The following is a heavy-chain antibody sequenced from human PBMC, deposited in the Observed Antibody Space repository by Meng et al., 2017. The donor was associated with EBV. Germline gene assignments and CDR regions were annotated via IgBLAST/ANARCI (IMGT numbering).Heavy chain of an antibody. J-gene: IGHJ5*02. D-gene: IGHD6-19*01. CDR1: GDSISSFYY. V-gene: IGHV4-39*01. CDR2: VHYTGST. Sequence: QLQLRESGPGQVKPSXXLSTTCTXPGDSISSFYYWGWIRQPPGRGLEWIGSVHYTGSTYYSPSLKSRVTVSVDTSKNQFSLRLTSVTAADTAVYYCARPFPSWQSPRLDPFGAWGQGTLVTVSS. CDR3: ARPFPSWQSPRLDPFGA.